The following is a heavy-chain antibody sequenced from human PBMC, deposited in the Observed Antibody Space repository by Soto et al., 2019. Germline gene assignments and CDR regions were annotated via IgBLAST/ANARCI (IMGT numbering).Heavy chain of an antibody. Sequence: EAQLLESGGDLVQPGGSLRLSCAAAGFMFSSYGMSWVRQAPGKGLQWVATIHPSGGSTHYAESVRGRFTISRDNSRDTLYLQMNSLRAEDTAVYYCAKDPSTGPPDCWGQGALVTVSS. CDR3: AKDPSTGPPDC. V-gene: IGHV3-23*01. D-gene: IGHD3-9*01. J-gene: IGHJ4*02. CDR1: GFMFSSYG. CDR2: IHPSGGST.